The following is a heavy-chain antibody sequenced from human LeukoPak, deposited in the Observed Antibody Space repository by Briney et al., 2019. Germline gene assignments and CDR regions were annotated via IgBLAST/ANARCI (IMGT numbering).Heavy chain of an antibody. CDR3: ARGPRGVGATTDFQH. V-gene: IGHV3-30*03. J-gene: IGHJ1*01. CDR2: ISYDGSNK. Sequence: GGSLRLSCAASGFTFSSYGMHWVRQAPGKGLEWVAVISYDGSNKYYADSVKGRFTISRDNSKNTLYLQMNSLRAEDTAVYYCARGPRGVGATTDFQHWGQGTLVTVSS. D-gene: IGHD1-26*01. CDR1: GFTFSSYG.